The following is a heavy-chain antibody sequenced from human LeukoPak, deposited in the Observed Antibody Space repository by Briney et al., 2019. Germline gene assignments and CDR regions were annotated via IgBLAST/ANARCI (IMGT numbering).Heavy chain of an antibody. D-gene: IGHD2-2*01. V-gene: IGHV3-30*02. Sequence: GGSLRLSCAASGFTFSSYGMHWVRQAPGKGLEWVAFIWYDGSNKYYADSVKGRFTISRDNSKNTLYLQMNSLRAEDTAVYYCAKPDRKYCSSTSCRGWYFDYWGQGTLVTVSS. CDR3: AKPDRKYCSSTSCRGWYFDY. CDR2: IWYDGSNK. CDR1: GFTFSSYG. J-gene: IGHJ4*02.